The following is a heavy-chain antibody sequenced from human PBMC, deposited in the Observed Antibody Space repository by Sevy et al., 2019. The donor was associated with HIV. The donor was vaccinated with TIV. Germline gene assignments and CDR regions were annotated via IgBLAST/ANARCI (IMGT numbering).Heavy chain of an antibody. D-gene: IGHD3-22*01. Sequence: GGSLRLSCAASGFTFSSYAMNWVRQAPGKGLEWVSGISGSGGSGDKTNYADSVKGRFTISRDDSKNSLYLQLNSLRVEDTTVYYCAKQPYDSGVYQFDYWGQGTLVTVSS. CDR1: GFTFSSYA. CDR2: ISGSGGSGDKT. V-gene: IGHV3-23*01. J-gene: IGHJ4*02. CDR3: AKQPYDSGVYQFDY.